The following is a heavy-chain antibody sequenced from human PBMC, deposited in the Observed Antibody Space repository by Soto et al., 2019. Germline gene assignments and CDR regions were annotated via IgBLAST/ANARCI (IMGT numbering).Heavy chain of an antibody. Sequence: ASVKVSCKASGGTFSSYAISWVRQAPGQGLEWMGGIIPIFGTANYAQKFQGRVTITADESTSTAYLELSSLRSEDTAVYYCARDTIPRITMIVVAPGAFDIWGQGTMVTVSS. J-gene: IGHJ3*02. V-gene: IGHV1-69*13. CDR1: GGTFSSYA. CDR3: ARDTIPRITMIVVAPGAFDI. CDR2: IIPIFGTA. D-gene: IGHD3-22*01.